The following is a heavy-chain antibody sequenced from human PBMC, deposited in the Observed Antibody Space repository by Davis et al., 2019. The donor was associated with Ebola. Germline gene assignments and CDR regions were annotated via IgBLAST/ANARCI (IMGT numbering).Heavy chain of an antibody. V-gene: IGHV3-23*01. Sequence: GESLKISCAASGFTFSSYAMSWVRQAPGKGLEWVSAISGSGGSTYYADSVKGRFTISRDNSKNTLYLQMNSLRAEDTAVYYCARSYDSSGYPSFDPWGQGTLVTVSS. CDR2: ISGSGGST. CDR3: ARSYDSSGYPSFDP. CDR1: GFTFSSYA. J-gene: IGHJ5*02. D-gene: IGHD3-22*01.